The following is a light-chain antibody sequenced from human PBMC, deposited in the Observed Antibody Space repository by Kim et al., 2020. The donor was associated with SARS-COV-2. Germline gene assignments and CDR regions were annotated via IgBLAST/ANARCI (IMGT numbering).Light chain of an antibody. CDR3: NSRDSSGNVV. CDR1: SLRSYY. J-gene: IGLJ2*01. Sequence: SSELTQDPAVSVALGQTVRITCQGDSLRSYYASWYQQKLGQAPLLVIYGKNNRPSGTPDRFSGSSSGNTASLTITGAQAEDEADYYCNSRDSSGNVVFGG. CDR2: GKN. V-gene: IGLV3-19*01.